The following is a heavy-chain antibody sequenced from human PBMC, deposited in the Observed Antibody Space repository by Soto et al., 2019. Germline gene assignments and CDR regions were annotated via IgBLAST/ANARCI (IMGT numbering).Heavy chain of an antibody. CDR1: GGSISSGDYY. J-gene: IGHJ4*02. CDR3: ARALGSSWEFDY. D-gene: IGHD2-2*01. Sequence: TLSLTCAVSGGSISSGDYYWSWIRQPPGKGLEWIGYIYYSGSTYYNPSLKSRVTISVDTSKNQFSLKLSSVTAADTAVYYCARALGSSWEFDYWGQGTLVTVSS. CDR2: IYYSGST. V-gene: IGHV4-30-4*01.